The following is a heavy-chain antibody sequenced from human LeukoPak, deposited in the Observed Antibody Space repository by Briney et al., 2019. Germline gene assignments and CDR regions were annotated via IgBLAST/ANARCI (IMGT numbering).Heavy chain of an antibody. CDR1: GYTFTSYG. CDR2: ISAYNGNT. J-gene: IGHJ6*02. D-gene: IGHD2-2*01. Sequence: ASVKLSCKASGYTFTSYGISWVRQAPGQGLEWMGWISAYNGNTNYAQKLQGRVTMTTDTSTSTAYMELRSLRSDDTAVYYCARDRGLYCSSTSCYVLAYNGMDVWGQGTTVTVSS. V-gene: IGHV1-18*01. CDR3: ARDRGLYCSSTSCYVLAYNGMDV.